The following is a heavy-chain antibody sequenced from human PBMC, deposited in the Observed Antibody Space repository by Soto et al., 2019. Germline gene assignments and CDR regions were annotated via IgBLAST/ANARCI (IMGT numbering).Heavy chain of an antibody. Sequence: SETLSLTCTVSCGSITSSGYYWGWIRQPPGKGLEWIGSIYYTGSTYYNPSLKSRVTISVDTSKNQFSLKLSSVTAADTAVYYCARLIYSYGEAYFDYWGQGTLVTVSS. CDR1: CGSITSSGYY. D-gene: IGHD5-18*01. CDR3: ARLIYSYGEAYFDY. V-gene: IGHV4-39*01. CDR2: IYYTGST. J-gene: IGHJ4*02.